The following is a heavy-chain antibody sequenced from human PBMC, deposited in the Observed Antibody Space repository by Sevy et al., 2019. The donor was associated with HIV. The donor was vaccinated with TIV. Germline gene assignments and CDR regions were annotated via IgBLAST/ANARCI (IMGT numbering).Heavy chain of an antibody. D-gene: IGHD6-13*01. CDR3: ARDQYSSSWQNSDYYYYGMDV. V-gene: IGHV1-69*13. J-gene: IGHJ6*02. Sequence: SVKVSCKASGCTFSSYAISWVRQAPGQGLEWMGGIIPIFGTANYAQKFQGRVTITADESTSTAYMELSSLRSEDTAVYYCARDQYSSSWQNSDYYYYGMDVWGQGTTVTVSS. CDR2: IIPIFGTA. CDR1: GCTFSSYA.